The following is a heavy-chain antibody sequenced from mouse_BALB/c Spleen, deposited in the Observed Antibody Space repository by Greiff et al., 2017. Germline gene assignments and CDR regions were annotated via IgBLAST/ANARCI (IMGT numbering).Heavy chain of an antibody. CDR1: GYSITSGYY. J-gene: IGHJ4*01. CDR3: ARVYYGSHMDY. CDR2: ISYDGSN. V-gene: IGHV3-6*02. Sequence: VQLKESGPGLVKPSQSLSLTCSVTGYSITSGYYWNWIRQFPGNKLEWMGYISYDGSNNYNPSLKNRISITRDTSKNQFFLKLNSVTTEDTATYYCARVYYGSHMDYWGQGTSVTVSS. D-gene: IGHD1-1*01.